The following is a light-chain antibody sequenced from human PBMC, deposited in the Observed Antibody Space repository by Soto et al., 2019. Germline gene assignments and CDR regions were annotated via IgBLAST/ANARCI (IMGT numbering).Light chain of an antibody. CDR3: QQYFISPFT. Sequence: EIVLTQSPGTLSLAPGERVTLSCRASQSVRNSHLAWFQQKPGQPPRLLIYGASSRAGGIPDRFSGSWSATDFTLTITRLEPADSAVYYCQQYFISPFTFGQGTRVEIK. J-gene: IGKJ2*01. CDR1: QSVRNSH. CDR2: GAS. V-gene: IGKV3-20*01.